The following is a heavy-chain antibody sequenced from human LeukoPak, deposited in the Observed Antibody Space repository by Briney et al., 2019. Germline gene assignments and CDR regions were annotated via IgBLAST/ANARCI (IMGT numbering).Heavy chain of an antibody. Sequence: PSETLSLTCAVYGGSFSGYYWSWIRQPPGKGLEWIGEINHSGSTNYNPSLKSRVTISVDTSKNQFSLKLSSVTAADTAVYYCARGTWFDPWGQGTLVTVCS. V-gene: IGHV4-34*01. CDR2: INHSGST. CDR3: ARGTWFDP. CDR1: GGSFSGYY. J-gene: IGHJ5*02.